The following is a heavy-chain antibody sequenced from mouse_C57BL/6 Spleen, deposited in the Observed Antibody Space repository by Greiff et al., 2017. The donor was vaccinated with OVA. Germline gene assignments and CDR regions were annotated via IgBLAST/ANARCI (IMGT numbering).Heavy chain of an antibody. D-gene: IGHD2-12*01. CDR3: TSPNDVVLFAY. CDR1: GYTFTDYE. V-gene: IGHV1-15*01. CDR2: IDPETGGT. J-gene: IGHJ3*01. Sequence: VQLQESGAELVRPGASVTLSCKASGYTFTDYEMHWVKQTPVHGLEWIGAIDPETGGTAYNQKFKGKAILTADKSSSTAYMELRSLTSEDSAVYYCTSPNDVVLFAYWGQGTLVTVSA.